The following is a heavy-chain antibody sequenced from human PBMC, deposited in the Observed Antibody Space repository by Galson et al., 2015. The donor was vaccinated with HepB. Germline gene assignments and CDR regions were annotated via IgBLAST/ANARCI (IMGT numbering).Heavy chain of an antibody. CDR2: ISYDGSNK. CDR1: GFTLSRKA. D-gene: IGHD3-3*01. J-gene: IGHJ6*04. V-gene: IGHV3-30-3*01. Sequence: SLRLSCAASGFTLSRKAMHWVRQAPGKGLEWVAVISYDGSNKYYAESVKGRFTISRDNSKNTLYLQMNNLRAEDTAVYYCARDGTTYYDFWSGYLDVWGKGTTVTVSS. CDR3: ARDGTTYYDFWSGYLDV.